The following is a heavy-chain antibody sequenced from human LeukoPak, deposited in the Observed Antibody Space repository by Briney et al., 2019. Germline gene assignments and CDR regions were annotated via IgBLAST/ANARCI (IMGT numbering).Heavy chain of an antibody. CDR1: GYTFTGYY. J-gene: IGHJ6*02. Sequence: ASVKVSCKASGYTFTGYYMHWVRQAPGQGLEWMGWINPNSGGTNYAQKFQGRVTMTRDTSISTAYMELSRLRSDDTAVYYRARLPTYYYYGMDVWGQGTTVTVSS. V-gene: IGHV1-2*02. CDR2: INPNSGGT. CDR3: ARLPTYYYYGMDV.